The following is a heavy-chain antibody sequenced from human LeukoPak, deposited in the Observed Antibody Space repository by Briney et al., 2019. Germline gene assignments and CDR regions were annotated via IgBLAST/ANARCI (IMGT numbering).Heavy chain of an antibody. CDR1: GGFFTGYY. V-gene: IGHV4-34*01. CDR2: VNHRGDT. CDR3: ARGPTISETGYFDY. D-gene: IGHD1-1*01. Sequence: SETLSLTCAVYGGFFTGYYWSWIRQSPGKGLQWIAEVNHRGDTNYNPSVKGRVTISVDTSKNQFSLKVTSLTAAETAVYYCARGPTISETGYFDYWGQGTLVTVSS. J-gene: IGHJ4*03.